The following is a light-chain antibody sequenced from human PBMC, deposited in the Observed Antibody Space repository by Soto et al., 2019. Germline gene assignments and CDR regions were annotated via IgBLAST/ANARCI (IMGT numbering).Light chain of an antibody. Sequence: EIVLTQSPGTLSLSPGERATLSCRASQSVSSAYLAWYQQKPGQAPSLLIYSASNRATGIPDRFSGSGSGTDFTLTISSLEPEDFAVYYCQQRSNWPPWITFGQGTRLEIK. V-gene: IGKV3-11*01. CDR2: SAS. CDR3: QQRSNWPPWIT. J-gene: IGKJ5*01. CDR1: QSVSSAY.